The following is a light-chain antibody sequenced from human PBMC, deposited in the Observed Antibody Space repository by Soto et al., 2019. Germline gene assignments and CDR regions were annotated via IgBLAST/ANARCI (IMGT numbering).Light chain of an antibody. CDR3: SSYTSSSTLV. J-gene: IGLJ2*01. Sequence: QSVLTQRAYVSGSPGQSVTISCTGTSSDVGGYNYVSWYQQHPGKAPKLMIYDVSNRPSGVSNRFSGSKSGNTASLTISGLQAEDEADYYCSSYTSSSTLVFGGGTKLTVL. CDR1: SSDVGGYNY. CDR2: DVS. V-gene: IGLV2-14*01.